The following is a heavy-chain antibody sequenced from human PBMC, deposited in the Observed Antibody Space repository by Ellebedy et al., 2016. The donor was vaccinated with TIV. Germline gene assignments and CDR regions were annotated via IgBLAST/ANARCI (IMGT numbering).Heavy chain of an antibody. J-gene: IGHJ6*03. CDR3: ARDTVYSGYDWGRDYYYYYMDV. CDR2: INPNSGGT. CDR1: GYTFTGYY. Sequence: ASVKVSXXASGYTFTGYYMHWVRQAPGQGLEWMGWINPNSGGTNYAQKFQGRVTMTRDTSISTAYMELSRLRSDDTVVYYCARDTVYSGYDWGRDYYYYYMDVWGKGTTVTVSS. D-gene: IGHD5-12*01. V-gene: IGHV1-2*02.